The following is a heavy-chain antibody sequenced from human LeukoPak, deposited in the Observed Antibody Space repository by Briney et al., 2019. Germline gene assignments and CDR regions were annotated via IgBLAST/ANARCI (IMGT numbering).Heavy chain of an antibody. V-gene: IGHV4-38-2*02. Sequence: SETLSLTCTVSGYSISTAYYWGWIRQTPDKGLEWICSSYRSGTTYYSPSLKSRVTISLDTSKNQFSLTLTSVTAADTAVYYCARIDTSRGVIARLDSWGQGALVTVSS. CDR3: ARIDTSRGVIARLDS. CDR2: SYRSGTT. J-gene: IGHJ4*02. CDR1: GYSISTAYY. D-gene: IGHD3-16*02.